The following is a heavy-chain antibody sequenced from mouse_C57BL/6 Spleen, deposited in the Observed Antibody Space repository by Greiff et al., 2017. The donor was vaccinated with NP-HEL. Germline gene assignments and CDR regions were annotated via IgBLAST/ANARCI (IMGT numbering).Heavy chain of an antibody. CDR3: ARGMITRGSYYYFDY. V-gene: IGHV1-82*01. CDR2: IYPGDGDT. D-gene: IGHD2-4*01. CDR1: GYAFSSSW. J-gene: IGHJ2*01. Sequence: VQLQQSGPELVKPGASVKISCKASGYAFSSSWMNWVKQRPGKGLEWIGRIYPGDGDTNYNGKFKGKATLTADKSSSTAYMQLSSLTSEDSAVYFCARGMITRGSYYYFDYWGQGTTLTVSS.